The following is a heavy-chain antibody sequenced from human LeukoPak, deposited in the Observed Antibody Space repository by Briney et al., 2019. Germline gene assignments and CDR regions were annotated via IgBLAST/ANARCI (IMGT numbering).Heavy chain of an antibody. Sequence: ASVKVSCKASCYTFTSYGISWVRQAPGQGLEWMGWISAYNGNTNYAQKLQGRVTMTTDTSTSTAYMELRSLRSDDTAVYYCARARRGGDYDSYFDYWGQGTLVTVSS. D-gene: IGHD4-17*01. CDR2: ISAYNGNT. CDR3: ARARRGGDYDSYFDY. J-gene: IGHJ4*02. V-gene: IGHV1-18*01. CDR1: CYTFTSYG.